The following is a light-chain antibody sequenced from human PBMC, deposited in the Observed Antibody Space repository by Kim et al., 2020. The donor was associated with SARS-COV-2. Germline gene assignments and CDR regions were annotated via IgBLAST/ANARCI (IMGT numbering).Light chain of an antibody. CDR2: QDS. CDR3: QAWDSSTVV. Sequence: SASSGQTARIICSGDKLGEKYACWYQQKPGQSPVLVIYQDSKWPSGIPERFSGSNAGNTATLTISGTQAMDEADYYCQAWDSSTVVFGGGTQLTVL. V-gene: IGLV3-1*01. CDR1: KLGEKY. J-gene: IGLJ2*01.